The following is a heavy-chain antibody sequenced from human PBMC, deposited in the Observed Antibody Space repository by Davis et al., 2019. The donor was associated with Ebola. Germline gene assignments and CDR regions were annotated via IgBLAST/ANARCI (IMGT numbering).Heavy chain of an antibody. J-gene: IGHJ4*02. V-gene: IGHV3-21*01. CDR3: ARDGPLAARPVGFDY. CDR1: GFTFSSYS. D-gene: IGHD6-6*01. CDR2: ISSSSSYI. Sequence: GESLKISCAASGFTFSSYSMNWVRQAPGKGLEWVSSISSSSSYIYYADSVKGRFTISRDNSKNTLYLQMNSLRAEDTAVYYCARDGPLAARPVGFDYWGQGTLVTVSS.